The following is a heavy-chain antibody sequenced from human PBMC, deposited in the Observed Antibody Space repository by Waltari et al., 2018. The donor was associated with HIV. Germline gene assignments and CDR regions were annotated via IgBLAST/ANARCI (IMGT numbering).Heavy chain of an antibody. CDR3: ARKRGADYFFDF. D-gene: IGHD2-21*01. J-gene: IGHJ4*02. V-gene: IGHV4-31*03. CDR2: IHHNGRA. Sequence: QVQLQESGPGLVQPSQTLSLICTVSGGSISSGDYYWTWIRQLPGNSLEWIGYIHHNGRAYYNPSLKSRLTISLDTSKNQFSLKLTSVTAADTAVYYCARKRGADYFFDFWGQGALVTVSP. CDR1: GGSISSGDYY.